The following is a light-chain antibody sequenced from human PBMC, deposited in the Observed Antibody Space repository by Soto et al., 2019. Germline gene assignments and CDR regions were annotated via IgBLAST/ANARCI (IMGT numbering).Light chain of an antibody. J-gene: IGKJ2*01. CDR3: RQYYTYPRT. CDR1: QGGSNH. Sequence: DIQMTQSPSSLSASVGVSVTITCRASQGGSNHLCWYQQKPGKAPKSLIYAASSLQSGVPSQFRGSGSGTDFSLTISSLQTEDFATYYCRQYYTYPRTFGQGTKLEIK. CDR2: AAS. V-gene: IGKV1-16*02.